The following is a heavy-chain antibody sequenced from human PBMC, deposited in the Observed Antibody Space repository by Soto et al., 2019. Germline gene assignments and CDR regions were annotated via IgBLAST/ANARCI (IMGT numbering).Heavy chain of an antibody. V-gene: IGHV3-23*01. CDR2: TSGSGGST. Sequence: EVQLLESGGGLVQPGGSLRLSCAASGFTFSSYAMSWVRQAPGKGLEWVSATSGSGGSTYYADSVKGRFTISRDNSKNTLYLQMNSRRAEDTAVYYCAKVIVRSSSWYPFDYWGQGTLVTVSS. J-gene: IGHJ4*02. CDR1: GFTFSSYA. D-gene: IGHD6-13*01. CDR3: AKVIVRSSSWYPFDY.